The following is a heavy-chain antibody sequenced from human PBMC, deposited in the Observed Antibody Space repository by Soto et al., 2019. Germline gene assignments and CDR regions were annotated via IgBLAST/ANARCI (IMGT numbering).Heavy chain of an antibody. CDR3: AREPGISGSGSYSYYYYGMDL. V-gene: IGHV4-30-4*01. CDR1: GGSISSGDYY. D-gene: IGHD3-10*01. CDR2: IYYSGST. J-gene: IGHJ6*02. Sequence: QVQLQESGPGLVKPSQTLSLTCTVSGGSISSGDYYWSWIRQPPGKGLEWIGYIYYSGSTYYNPSLQSRVTTSVDTSKNQFSLTLSAVTAADTAVYYCAREPGISGSGSYSYYYYGMDLWGQGTTVTLSS.